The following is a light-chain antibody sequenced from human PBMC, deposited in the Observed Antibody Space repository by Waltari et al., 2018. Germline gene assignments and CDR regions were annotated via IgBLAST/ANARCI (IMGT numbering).Light chain of an antibody. CDR3: QSFDTSLGVL. V-gene: IGLV1-40*01. Sequence: QSALTQPPSVSGAPGQRVTISCTGSSSNMGAGYDVNWYQQLPGTAPKLLIYGNIYRPSAVPDRFSASKSGTSASLTIIGLQAEDEGSYFCQSFDTSLGVLFGGGTKLTVL. J-gene: IGLJ2*01. CDR2: GNI. CDR1: SSNMGAGYD.